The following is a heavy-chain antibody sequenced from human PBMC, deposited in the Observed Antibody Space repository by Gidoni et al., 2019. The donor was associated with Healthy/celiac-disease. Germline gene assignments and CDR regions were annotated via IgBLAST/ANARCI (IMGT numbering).Heavy chain of an antibody. V-gene: IGHV1-69*01. CDR1: GGPFSSYA. D-gene: IGHD2-2*01. CDR2: IIPIFGTA. Sequence: QVQLVQSGAEVKKPGSSVKVSFKASGGPFSSYAIIWVRQAPGQGLEWMGGIIPIFGTANYAQKFQGRVTITADESTSTAYMELSSLRSEDTAVYYCARAVGYCSSTSCLYYYGMDVWGQGTTVTVSS. J-gene: IGHJ6*02. CDR3: ARAVGYCSSTSCLYYYGMDV.